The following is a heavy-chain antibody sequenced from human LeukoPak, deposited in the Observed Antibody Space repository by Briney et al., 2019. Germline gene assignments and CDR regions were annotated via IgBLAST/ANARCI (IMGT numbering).Heavy chain of an antibody. CDR2: IYPGDSDT. CDR3: ARPRSGYDFWSGYYGAFDY. D-gene: IGHD3-3*01. CDR1: GYSFTSYW. J-gene: IGHJ4*02. Sequence: GESLKISCKGSGYSFTSYWIGWVRQMPGKGLEWMGIIYPGDSDTRYSPSFQGQVTISADKSISTAYLQWSSLKASDTAMYYWARPRSGYDFWSGYYGAFDYWGQGTLVTVSS. V-gene: IGHV5-51*01.